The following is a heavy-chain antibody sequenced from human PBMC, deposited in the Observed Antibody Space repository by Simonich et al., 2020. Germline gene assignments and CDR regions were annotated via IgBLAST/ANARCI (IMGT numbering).Heavy chain of an antibody. J-gene: IGHJ4*02. CDR1: GFTFSSYS. CDR2: ISNSSSYI. V-gene: IGHV3-21*01. Sequence: EVQLVESGGGLVKPGGSLRLSCAASGFTFSSYSMNWVRQAPGKGMEWLQSISNSSSYIYYADSVKGRFTISRDNAKNSLYLQMNSLRAEDTAVYYCARDAAGDYWGQGTLVTVSS. D-gene: IGHD6-13*01. CDR3: ARDAAGDY.